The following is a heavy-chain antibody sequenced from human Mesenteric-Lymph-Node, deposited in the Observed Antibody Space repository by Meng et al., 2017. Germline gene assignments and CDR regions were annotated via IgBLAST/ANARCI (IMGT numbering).Heavy chain of an antibody. CDR3: ARVPNVNCSSTSCDRRALFYYYYGMDV. CDR2: IYYSGST. CDR1: GGSISSYY. D-gene: IGHD2-2*02. V-gene: IGHV4-59*12. J-gene: IGHJ6*02. Sequence: SETLSLTCTVSGGSISSYYWSWIRQPPGKGLEWIGYIYYSGSTNYNPSLKSRVTMSVDTSKNQFSLKLSSVTAADTAVYYCARVPNVNCSSTSCDRRALFYYYYGMDVWGQGTTVTVSS.